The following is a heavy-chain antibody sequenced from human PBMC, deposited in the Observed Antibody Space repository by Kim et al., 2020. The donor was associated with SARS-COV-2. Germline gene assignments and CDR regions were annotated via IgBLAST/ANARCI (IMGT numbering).Heavy chain of an antibody. CDR1: GFTFSDYY. V-gene: IGHV3-11*05. CDR3: ARDHYYGMDV. CDR2: ISSSSSYT. Sequence: GGSLRLSCAASGFTFSDYYMSWIRQAPGKGLEWVAYISSSSSYTNYADSVKGRFTISRDNAKNSLYLQMNSLRAEDTAVYYCARDHYYGMDVWGQGTTVTVSS. J-gene: IGHJ6*02.